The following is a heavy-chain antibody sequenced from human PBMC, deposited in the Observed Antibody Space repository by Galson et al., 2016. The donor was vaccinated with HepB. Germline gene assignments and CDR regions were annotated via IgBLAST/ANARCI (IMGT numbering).Heavy chain of an antibody. CDR2: IKGDGRET. J-gene: IGHJ5*02. CDR3: AGGTGSITICYVIYLDP. V-gene: IGHV3-7*01. CDR1: GFDFSKYW. Sequence: SLRLSCATSGFDFSKYWMTWLRQAPGKGPEWLANIKGDGRETYYAGSVRGRFTISRDNSKNSLYLKMNSLSAEDTAVYYCAGGTGSITICYVIYLDPWGQGTLVTVSS. D-gene: IGHD2-2*01.